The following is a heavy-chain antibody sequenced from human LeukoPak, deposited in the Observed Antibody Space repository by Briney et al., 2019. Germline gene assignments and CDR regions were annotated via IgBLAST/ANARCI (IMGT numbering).Heavy chain of an antibody. CDR3: ARVLGRALYYYGMDV. D-gene: IGHD1-26*01. J-gene: IGHJ6*02. CDR1: GGSISSSSYY. Sequence: SETLSLTCTVSGGSISSSSYYWGWIRQPPGKGLEWIGSIYYSGSTYYNPSLKSRVTISVDTSKNQFSLKLSSVTAADTAVYYCARVLGRALYYYGMDVWGQGTTVTVSS. CDR2: IYYSGST. V-gene: IGHV4-39*07.